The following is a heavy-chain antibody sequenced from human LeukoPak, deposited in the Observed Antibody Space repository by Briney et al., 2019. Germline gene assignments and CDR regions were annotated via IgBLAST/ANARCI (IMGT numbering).Heavy chain of an antibody. V-gene: IGHV3-23*01. D-gene: IGHD3-22*01. CDR1: RFTFSSYA. J-gene: IGHJ4*02. CDR2: ISGSGGST. CDR3: AKSSYYDSSGFYREYYFDY. Sequence: GGSLRLSCAAPRFTFSSYAMSWVRQAPGKGLEWVSSISGSGGSTYYADSVKGRFTISRDNSKNTLYLQMDSLRAEDTAVYYCAKSSYYDSSGFYREYYFDYWGQGTLVTVSS.